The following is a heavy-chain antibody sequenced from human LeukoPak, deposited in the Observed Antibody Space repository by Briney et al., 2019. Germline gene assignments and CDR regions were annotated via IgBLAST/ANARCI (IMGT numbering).Heavy chain of an antibody. J-gene: IGHJ4*02. CDR1: GFTFSSSW. CDR2: IKPDGSEK. D-gene: IGHD3-9*01. CDR3: ARNFD. V-gene: IGHV3-7*05. Sequence: GGSLRLSCAASGFTFSSSWMTWVRQAPGKGLEWVANIKPDGSEKFYVDSVKGRFTISRDNAKNSLYLQMNSLRVEDTAVYYCARNFDWGQGTLVTVSS.